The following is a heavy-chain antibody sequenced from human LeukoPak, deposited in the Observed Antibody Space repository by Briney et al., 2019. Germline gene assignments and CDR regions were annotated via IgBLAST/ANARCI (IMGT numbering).Heavy chain of an antibody. J-gene: IGHJ4*02. CDR1: VFTFSGSA. Sequence: GGSLRLSCAASVFTFSGSAMHGVRQASGKGLEWVGRIRSKANSYATAYAASVKGRFTISRDDSKNTAYLQMNSLKTEDTAVYCCSTTSAEGFAYWGQGTLVTVSS. CDR2: IRSKANSYAT. V-gene: IGHV3-73*01. CDR3: STTSAEGFAY. D-gene: IGHD1-26*01.